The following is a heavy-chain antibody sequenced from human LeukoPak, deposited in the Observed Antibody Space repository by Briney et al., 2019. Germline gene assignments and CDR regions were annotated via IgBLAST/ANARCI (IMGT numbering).Heavy chain of an antibody. J-gene: IGHJ6*03. CDR1: GVTFSDHY. Sequence: GGSLLLSCAASGVTFSDHYMDWVRQAPGKGLEGVSGINWNGGSTCYADSVKGRFSVSRDNSKNTLYLQMNSLRAEDTAVYYCASIVLLWFGESLIAAGNVDMDVWGKGTTVTVSS. V-gene: IGHV3-20*04. D-gene: IGHD3-10*01. CDR2: INWNGGST. CDR3: ASIVLLWFGESLIAAGNVDMDV.